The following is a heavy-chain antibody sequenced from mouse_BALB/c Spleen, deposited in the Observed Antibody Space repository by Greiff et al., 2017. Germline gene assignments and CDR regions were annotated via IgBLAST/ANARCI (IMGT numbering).Heavy chain of an antibody. CDR1: GFNIKDTY. J-gene: IGHJ4*01. CDR3: AGINYYGYDYAMAY. Sequence: VQLQQSGAELVKPGASVKLSCTASGFNIKDTYMHWVKQRPEKGLEWIGRIDPANGNTKYDPKFQGKATITTDTSSNTAYLQLSSLTSEDAAVYNCAGINYYGYDYAMAYWGQGTSVTVSA. D-gene: IGHD1-2*01. V-gene: IGHV14-3*02. CDR2: IDPANGNT.